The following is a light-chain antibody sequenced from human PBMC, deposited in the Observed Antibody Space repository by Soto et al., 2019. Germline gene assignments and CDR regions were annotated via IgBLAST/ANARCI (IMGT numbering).Light chain of an antibody. CDR3: QRYDTAKT. Sequence: ETVLTQSPGTLSLSPGERATLSCRASQNIHNNYLAWYQQKPGQAPRLLIYDISTRATGIPDRFSGSGSGKDFSPIISRLEPEDFAFYYCQRYDTAKTFGQGTKVEIK. CDR1: QNIHNNY. CDR2: DIS. J-gene: IGKJ1*01. V-gene: IGKV3-20*01.